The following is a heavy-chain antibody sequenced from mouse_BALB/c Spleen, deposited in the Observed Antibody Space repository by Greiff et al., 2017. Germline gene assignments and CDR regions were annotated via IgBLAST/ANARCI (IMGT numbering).Heavy chain of an antibody. V-gene: IGHV1-14*01. CDR2: INPYNDGT. CDR1: GYTFTSYV. J-gene: IGHJ3*01. Sequence: EVKVVESGPELVKPGASVKMSCKASGYTFTSYVMHWVKQKPGQGLEWIGYINPYNDGTKYNEKFKGKATLTSDKSSSTAYMELSSLTSEDSAVYYCARPGGNYGWFAYWGQGTLVTVSA. D-gene: IGHD2-1*01. CDR3: ARPGGNYGWFAY.